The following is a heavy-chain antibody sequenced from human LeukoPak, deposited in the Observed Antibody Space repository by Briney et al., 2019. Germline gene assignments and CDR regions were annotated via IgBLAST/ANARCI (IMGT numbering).Heavy chain of an antibody. D-gene: IGHD3-22*01. CDR2: ISGSGGST. J-gene: IGHJ4*02. Sequence: GSLRLSCAASGFTFSSCAMSWVRQAPGKGLEWVSAISGSGGSTYYADSVKGRFTISRDNSKNTLYLQMNSLRAEDTAVYYCAKDPTDFDSSGQTYFDYWGQGTLVTVSS. V-gene: IGHV3-23*01. CDR3: AKDPTDFDSSGQTYFDY. CDR1: GFTFSSCA.